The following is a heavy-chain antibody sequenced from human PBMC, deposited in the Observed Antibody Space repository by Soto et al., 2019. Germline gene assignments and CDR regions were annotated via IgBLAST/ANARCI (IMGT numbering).Heavy chain of an antibody. Sequence: LSLTCAASGFTFSSYAMSWVRQARGKGLEWVSVISESGSSVYYADSVKGRFTISRDNSKNTLYLQMNSLRAEDTAVYYCAKDNYVPPYIDPGIAVNWGQGTLVTVSS. V-gene: IGHV3-23*01. J-gene: IGHJ4*02. CDR1: GFTFSSYA. CDR3: AKDNYVPPYIDPGIAVN. CDR2: ISESGSSV. D-gene: IGHD6-19*01.